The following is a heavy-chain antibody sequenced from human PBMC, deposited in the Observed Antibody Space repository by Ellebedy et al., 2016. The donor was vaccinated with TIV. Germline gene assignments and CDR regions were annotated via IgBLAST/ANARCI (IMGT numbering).Heavy chain of an antibody. CDR2: IYSGGST. CDR3: ARGRYSDD. D-gene: IGHD2-15*01. Sequence: GESLKISXAASGFTVSSNYMSWVRQAPGKGLEWVSVIYSGGSTFDTDSVEGRFSIYRDNSKNTLYLQMNSLKAEDTAVYYCARGRYSDDWGQGTLVTISS. J-gene: IGHJ4*02. CDR1: GFTVSSNY. V-gene: IGHV3-53*01.